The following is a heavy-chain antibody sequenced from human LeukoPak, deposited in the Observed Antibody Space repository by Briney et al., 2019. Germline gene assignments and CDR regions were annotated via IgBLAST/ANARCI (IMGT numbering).Heavy chain of an antibody. D-gene: IGHD3-10*01. V-gene: IGHV3-48*01. Sequence: PGGSLRLSCAASGFIFSSYSMNWVRQAPGKGLEWVSYISSSSSPIYYADSVKGRFTISRDNAKNSLYLQMNSLRAEDTAVYYCARDSGTTGEVKFDPWGQGTLVTVSS. J-gene: IGHJ5*02. CDR1: GFIFSSYS. CDR2: ISSSSSPI. CDR3: ARDSGTTGEVKFDP.